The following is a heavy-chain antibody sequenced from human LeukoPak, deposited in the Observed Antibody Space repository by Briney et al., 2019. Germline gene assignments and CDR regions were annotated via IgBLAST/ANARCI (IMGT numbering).Heavy chain of an antibody. V-gene: IGHV3-30*18. CDR2: ISYDGSNK. D-gene: IGHD3-22*01. CDR3: AKGGPYTMIRFDIEPPYYFDY. J-gene: IGHJ4*02. CDR1: GFTFSSYG. Sequence: GRSLRLSCAASGFTFSSYGMHWVRQAPGKGLEWVAVISYDGSNKYYADSVKGRFTISRDNSKNTLYLQMNSLRAEDTAVYYCAKGGPYTMIRFDIEPPYYFDYWGQGTLVTVSS.